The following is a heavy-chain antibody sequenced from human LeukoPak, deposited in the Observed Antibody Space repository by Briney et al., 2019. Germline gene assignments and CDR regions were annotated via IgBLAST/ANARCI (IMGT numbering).Heavy chain of an antibody. J-gene: IGHJ3*02. CDR3: ARNEVPNDAFDI. D-gene: IGHD1-1*01. V-gene: IGHV1-2*02. CDR1: GYTFTGYY. CDR2: INPNSGGT. Sequence: RASVKVSCKASGYTFTGYYMHWVRQAPGQGLEWMGWINPNSGGTNYAQKFQGRVTMTRDPSISTAYMGLSRLRSDDTAVYYCARNEVPNDAFDIWGQGTMVTVSS.